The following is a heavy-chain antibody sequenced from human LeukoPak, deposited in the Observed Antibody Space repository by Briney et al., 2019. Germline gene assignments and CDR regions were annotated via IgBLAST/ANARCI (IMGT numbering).Heavy chain of an antibody. D-gene: IGHD3-22*01. V-gene: IGHV1-69*13. CDR3: ARGPDSSGYNSEYSFEY. Sequence: SVKVSCKASGGTFSSYAISWVRQAPGQGLEWMGGIIPIFGTANYAQKFQGRVTITADESTSTAYMELSSLRAEDTAVYYCARGPDSSGYNSEYSFEYWGQGTLVTVSS. CDR2: IIPIFGTA. CDR1: GGTFSSYA. J-gene: IGHJ4*02.